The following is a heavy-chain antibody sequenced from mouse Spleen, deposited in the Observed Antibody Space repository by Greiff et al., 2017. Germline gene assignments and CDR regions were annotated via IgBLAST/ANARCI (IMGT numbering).Heavy chain of an antibody. J-gene: IGHJ4*01. V-gene: IGHV3-6*01. Sequence: QLKESGPGLVKPSQSLSLTCSVTGYSITSGYYWNWIRQFPGNKLEWMGYISYDGSNNYNPSLKNRISITRDTSKNQFFLKLNSVTTEDTATYYCARDGTQSAMDYWGQGTSVTVSS. CDR3: ARDGTQSAMDY. CDR2: ISYDGSN. CDR1: GYSITSGYY. D-gene: IGHD1-1*01.